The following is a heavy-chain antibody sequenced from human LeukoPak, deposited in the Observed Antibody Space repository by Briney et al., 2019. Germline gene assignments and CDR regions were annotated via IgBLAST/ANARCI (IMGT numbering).Heavy chain of an antibody. V-gene: IGHV6-1*01. CDR2: TYYRSKWYN. J-gene: IGHJ4*02. CDR3: ARDVGTTGWHTFDY. D-gene: IGHD3-9*01. Sequence: SQTLSLTCAISGDSVSSNNGAWNWIRPSPSRGLEWLGRTYYRSKWYNDYAGSLMSRITISPDTSKNQLSLQLYSVTPEDTAVYYCARDVGTTGWHTFDYWGQGTLVTVSS. CDR1: GDSVSSNNGA.